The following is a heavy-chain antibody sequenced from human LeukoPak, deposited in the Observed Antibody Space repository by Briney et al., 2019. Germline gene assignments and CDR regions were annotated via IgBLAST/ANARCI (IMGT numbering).Heavy chain of an antibody. D-gene: IGHD2-2*01. Sequence: ASVKVSCKASGYTFTSYDIHWVRQATGQGLEWMGRMNPNGGDTDYAQKFQGRVTMTRDTSISTAYMELSSLRSEDTAVYYCARGSLVPAAIRYYYYYMDVWGKGTTVTVSS. CDR2: MNPNGGDT. CDR3: ARGSLVPAAIRYYYYYMDV. CDR1: GYTFTSYD. J-gene: IGHJ6*03. V-gene: IGHV1-8*01.